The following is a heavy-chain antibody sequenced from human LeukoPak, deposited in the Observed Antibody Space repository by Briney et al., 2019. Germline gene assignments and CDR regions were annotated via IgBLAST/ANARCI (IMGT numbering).Heavy chain of an antibody. CDR1: GYTFTSYY. D-gene: IGHD4-17*01. CDR2: INPSGGST. Sequence: ASVKVSCKASGYTFTSYYMHWVRQAPGQGLEWMGIINPSGGSTSYAQKFQGRVTMTRDMSTSTVYMELSSLRSDDTAVYYCARGSFPAYMTTVTTRAFPFDPWGQGTLVTVSS. V-gene: IGHV1-46*01. CDR3: ARGSFPAYMTTVTTRAFPFDP. J-gene: IGHJ5*02.